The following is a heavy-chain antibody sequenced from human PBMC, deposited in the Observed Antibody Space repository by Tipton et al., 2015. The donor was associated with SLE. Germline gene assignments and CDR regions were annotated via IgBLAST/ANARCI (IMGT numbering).Heavy chain of an antibody. Sequence: SLRLSCAASGFTSSNYAMSWVRQALGKGLEWVSAISSDTATYYADSVKGRFTISRDDSKNTLYLQMNSLRAEDTAVYYCAKLSGTVPVDYWGRGTLVTVSS. V-gene: IGHV3-23*01. CDR2: ISSDTAT. CDR1: GFTSSNYA. J-gene: IGHJ4*02. D-gene: IGHD1-14*01. CDR3: AKLSGTVPVDY.